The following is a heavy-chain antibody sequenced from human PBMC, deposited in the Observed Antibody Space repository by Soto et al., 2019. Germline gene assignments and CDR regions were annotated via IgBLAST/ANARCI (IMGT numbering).Heavy chain of an antibody. CDR2: ISAYNGNT. V-gene: IGHV1-18*01. J-gene: IGHJ4*02. CDR3: AREGFSGSYSPFPYYFDY. CDR1: GYTFTSYG. D-gene: IGHD1-26*01. Sequence: QVPLVQSGAEVKKPGASVKVSCKASGYTFTSYGISWVRQAPGQGLEWMGWISAYNGNTNYAQKLQGRVTMTTDTSTSTAYMELRSLRSDDTAVYYCAREGFSGSYSPFPYYFDYWGQGTLVTVSS.